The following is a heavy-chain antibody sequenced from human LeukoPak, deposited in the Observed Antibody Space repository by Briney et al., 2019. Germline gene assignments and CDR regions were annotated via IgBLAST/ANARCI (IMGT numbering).Heavy chain of an antibody. CDR1: GFTVSSNY. CDR3: AREKYSPGAVDY. CDR2: IYSGGST. V-gene: IGHV3-66*01. D-gene: IGHD6-6*01. J-gene: IGHJ4*02. Sequence: GGSLRLSCAASGFTVSSNYMSWVRQAPGKGLEWVSVIYSGGSTYYADSVKGRFTLSRDSSKNTLFLQMNSLRAEDTAVYYCAREKYSPGAVDYWGQGSLVTVSS.